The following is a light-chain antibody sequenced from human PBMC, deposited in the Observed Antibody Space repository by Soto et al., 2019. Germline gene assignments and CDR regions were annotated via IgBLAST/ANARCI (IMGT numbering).Light chain of an antibody. CDR3: QQRSNWPSRYT. V-gene: IGKV3-11*01. J-gene: IGKJ2*01. Sequence: EIVLTQSPATLSLSPGERATLSCRASQSVSSYLAWYQQKPGQAPRLLIYDASNRATGIPARFSGSGSGTDFTLTISSLEPEDCAVYYCQQRSNWPSRYTFGQGTKLEIK. CDR1: QSVSSY. CDR2: DAS.